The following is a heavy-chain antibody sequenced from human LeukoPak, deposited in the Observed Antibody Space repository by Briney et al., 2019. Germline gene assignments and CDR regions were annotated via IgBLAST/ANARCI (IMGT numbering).Heavy chain of an antibody. CDR1: GYTFTGYY. J-gene: IGHJ6*03. V-gene: IGHV1-2*02. CDR3: ARDNFYSYGPYYYYYMDV. Sequence: GASVKVSCKASGYTFTGYYMHWVRQAPRQGLEWMGWVNPNSGGTNYAQKFQSRVTMTRDTSISTAYMELSRLRSDDTAVYYCARDNFYSYGPYYYYYMDVWGKGTTVTVSS. D-gene: IGHD5-18*01. CDR2: VNPNSGGT.